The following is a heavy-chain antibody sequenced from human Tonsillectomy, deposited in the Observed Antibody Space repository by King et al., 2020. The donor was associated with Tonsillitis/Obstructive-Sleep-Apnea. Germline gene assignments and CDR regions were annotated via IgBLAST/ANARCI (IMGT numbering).Heavy chain of an antibody. J-gene: IGHJ5*02. D-gene: IGHD2-2*01. CDR1: GFTFSSYW. CDR2: INRDGSFT. CDR3: ARARYCTISSCYSYNWFDP. V-gene: IGHV3-74*01. Sequence: VQLVESGGGLVQPGGSLRLSCAASGFTFSSYWMHWVRQVPGKGLVWVARINRDGSFTSYADSVKGRFTISRDNAKNTLYLQMNSLTAEDTAVYYCARARYCTISSCYSYNWFDPWGQGALVTVSS.